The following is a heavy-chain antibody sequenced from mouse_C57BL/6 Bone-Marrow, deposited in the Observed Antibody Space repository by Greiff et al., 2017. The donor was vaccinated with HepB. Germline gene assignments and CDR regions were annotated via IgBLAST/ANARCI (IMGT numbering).Heavy chain of an antibody. CDR1: GYTFTSYW. Sequence: QVQLQQPGAELVKPGASVKLSCKASGYTFTSYWMHWVKPRPGQGLEWIGMIHPNSGSTNYNEKFKSKATLTVDKSSSTAYMQLSSLTSEDSAVYYCARGYGSSYWYFDVWGTGTTVTVSS. J-gene: IGHJ1*03. CDR2: IHPNSGST. CDR3: ARGYGSSYWYFDV. D-gene: IGHD1-1*01. V-gene: IGHV1-64*01.